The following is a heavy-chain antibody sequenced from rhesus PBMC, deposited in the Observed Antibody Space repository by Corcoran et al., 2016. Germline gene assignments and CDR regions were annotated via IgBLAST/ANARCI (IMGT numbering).Heavy chain of an antibody. Sequence: QVQLQESGPGLVKPSETLSLTCAVSGGSFSRFWWSWIRQPPGKGLEWIGGINGNSGSTNYNPSLKSRVTISKDASKNQISLKLSSVTAADTAVYYCARGCTSTTCLDYWGQGVLVTVSS. CDR3: ARGCTSTTCLDY. CDR1: GGSFSRFW. J-gene: IGHJ4*01. D-gene: IGHD2-2*01. V-gene: IGHV4-80*01. CDR2: INGNSGST.